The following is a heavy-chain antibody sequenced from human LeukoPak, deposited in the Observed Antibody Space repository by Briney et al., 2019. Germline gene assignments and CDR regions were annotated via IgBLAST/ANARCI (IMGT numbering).Heavy chain of an antibody. Sequence: ASVKVSCKDSGYTFTGYYMHWVRQAPGQGLEWMGWIDPNSGGTNYAQKFQGRVTMTRDTSISTAYMELSRLRSDDTAVYYCARDRRRPITMIVAALGYWGQGTLVTVSS. V-gene: IGHV1-2*02. CDR1: GYTFTGYY. J-gene: IGHJ4*02. D-gene: IGHD3-22*01. CDR3: ARDRRRPITMIVAALGY. CDR2: IDPNSGGT.